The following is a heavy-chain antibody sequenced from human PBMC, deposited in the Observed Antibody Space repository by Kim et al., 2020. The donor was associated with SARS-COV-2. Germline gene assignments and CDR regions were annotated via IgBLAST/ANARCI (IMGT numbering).Heavy chain of an antibody. Sequence: ASVKVSCKASGYTFTSYDINWVRQATGQGLEWMGWMNPNSGNTSYAQKFQGRVTMTRNTSISTAYMELSSLRSEDTAVYYCARGSSTMIVVVSTPYYYYGMDVWGQGTTVTVSS. CDR2: MNPNSGNT. J-gene: IGHJ6*02. CDR1: GYTFTSYD. CDR3: ARGSSTMIVVVSTPYYYYGMDV. D-gene: IGHD3-22*01. V-gene: IGHV1-8*02.